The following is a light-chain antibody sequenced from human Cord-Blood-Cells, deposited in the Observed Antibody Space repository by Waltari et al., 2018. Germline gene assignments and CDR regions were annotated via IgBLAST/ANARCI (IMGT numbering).Light chain of an antibody. Sequence: SYVLTQPPSVSVAPGKTARITCGGNNIGSKRVHWYQQKPGQAPVLVIDYDSDRPSGIPERCSGSNSGNPAALTISRVEAGDEADYYCQVWDSSSDHRWVFGGGTKLTVL. CDR3: QVWDSSSDHRWV. CDR1: NIGSKR. J-gene: IGLJ3*02. CDR2: YDS. V-gene: IGLV3-21*04.